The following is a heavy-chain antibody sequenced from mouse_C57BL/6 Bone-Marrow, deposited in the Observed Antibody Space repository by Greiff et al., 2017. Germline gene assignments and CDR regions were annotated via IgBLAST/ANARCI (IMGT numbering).Heavy chain of an antibody. CDR2: IDPSDSYT. V-gene: IGHV1-69*01. CDR1: GYTFTSYW. Sequence: VQLQQSGAELVMPGASVKLSCKASGYTFTSYWMHWVKQRPGQGLEWIGEIDPSDSYTNYNQKVKGKSTLTVDKSSSTVYMQLSSLTSEDSAVYYCARKGNFTWFAYWGQGTLVTVSA. D-gene: IGHD2-1*01. CDR3: ARKGNFTWFAY. J-gene: IGHJ3*01.